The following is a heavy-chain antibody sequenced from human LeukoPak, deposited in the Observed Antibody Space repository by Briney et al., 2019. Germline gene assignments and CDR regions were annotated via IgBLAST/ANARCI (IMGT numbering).Heavy chain of an antibody. J-gene: IGHJ4*02. CDR2: INPSGGST. D-gene: IGHD1-26*01. Sequence: ASVKVSCMASGYTFTSYYMHWVRQAPGQGLEWMGIINPSGGSTSYAQKFQGRVTMTRDMSTSTVYMELSSLRSEDTAVYYCARVGDIVGATTIWGQGTLVTVSS. CDR3: ARVGDIVGATTI. CDR1: GYTFTSYY. V-gene: IGHV1-46*01.